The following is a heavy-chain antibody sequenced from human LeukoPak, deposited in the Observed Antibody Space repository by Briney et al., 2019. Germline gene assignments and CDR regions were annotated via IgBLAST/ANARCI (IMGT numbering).Heavy chain of an antibody. CDR3: ARDAPPVRYYDY. J-gene: IGHJ4*02. CDR1: GGSISSYY. V-gene: IGHV4-59*01. CDR2: IYYSGST. D-gene: IGHD3-3*01. Sequence: SETLSLTCTVSGGSISSYYWSWIRQPPGEGLEWIGYIYYSGSTNYNPSLKSRVTISVDTSKNQFSLKLSSVTAADTAVYYCARDAPPVRYYDYWGQGTLVTVSS.